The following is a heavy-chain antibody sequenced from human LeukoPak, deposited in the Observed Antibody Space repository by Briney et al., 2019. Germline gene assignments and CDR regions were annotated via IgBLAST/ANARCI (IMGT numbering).Heavy chain of an antibody. Sequence: ASVKVSCKASGGTFSSYAISWVRQAPGQGLEWMGGIIPIFGTANYAQKFQGRVTITTDESTSTASMELSSLRSEDTAVYYCAKGMVQLERRGLDAFDIWGQGTMVTVSS. CDR1: GGTFSSYA. J-gene: IGHJ3*02. CDR2: IIPIFGTA. D-gene: IGHD1-1*01. CDR3: AKGMVQLERRGLDAFDI. V-gene: IGHV1-69*05.